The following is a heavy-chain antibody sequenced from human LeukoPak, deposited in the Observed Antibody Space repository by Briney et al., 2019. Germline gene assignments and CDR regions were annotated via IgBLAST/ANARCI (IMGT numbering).Heavy chain of an antibody. CDR1: GFTFSSYG. J-gene: IGHJ4*02. D-gene: IGHD6-13*01. CDR2: ISYDGNNK. CDR3: AKVRQQLVRQYYFDY. Sequence: GGSLRLSCAAPGFTFSSYGMHWVRQAPGKGLEWVAVISYDGNNKYYADSVKGRFTISRDNSKNTLYLQMNSLRAEDTAVYYCAKVRQQLVRQYYFDYWGQGTLVTVSS. V-gene: IGHV3-30*18.